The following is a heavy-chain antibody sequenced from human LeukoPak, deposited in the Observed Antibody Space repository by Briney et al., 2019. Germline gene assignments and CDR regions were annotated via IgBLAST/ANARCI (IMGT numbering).Heavy chain of an antibody. J-gene: IGHJ4*02. D-gene: IGHD6-19*01. CDR2: ISSSSNYI. CDR3: AREGGGWFYLDC. CDR1: GFTFSHYS. Sequence: GGSLRLSCAVSGFTFSHYSMNWVRQAPGKGLEWVSSISSSSNYIYYADSVKGRFTITRDNAKNSLYLQMNSLRAEDTAVYYCAREGGGWFYLDCWGQGTLVTVSS. V-gene: IGHV3-21*01.